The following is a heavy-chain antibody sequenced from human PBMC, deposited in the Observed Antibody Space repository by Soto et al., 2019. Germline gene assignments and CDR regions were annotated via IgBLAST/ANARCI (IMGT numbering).Heavy chain of an antibody. V-gene: IGHV3-30*18. CDR2: ISYDGSNK. Sequence: QVQLVESGGGVVQPGRSLRLSCAASGFTFSSYGMHWVRQAPGKGLEWVAIISYDGSNKYYAESVKGRFTISRDKSKNTLYLQMNSLRAADTAVYYCAKDRLANPPYYYYYYGLGVWGQGTTVTVSS. CDR3: AKDRLANPPYYYYYYGLGV. J-gene: IGHJ6*02. CDR1: GFTFSSYG. D-gene: IGHD6-25*01.